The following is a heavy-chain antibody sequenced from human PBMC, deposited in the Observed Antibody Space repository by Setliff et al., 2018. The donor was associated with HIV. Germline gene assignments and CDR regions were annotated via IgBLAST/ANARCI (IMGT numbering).Heavy chain of an antibody. D-gene: IGHD2-21*01. CDR1: GYTFTNYA. Sequence: VSVKVSCKTSGYTFTNYALNWVRQAPGQGLEWMGWINTNTGNPTYAQGFTGRFVFSLDTSVSTAYLQISSLKAEDSAIYYCARVSDTGVDPQTHRDYWGQGTPVTVSS. V-gene: IGHV7-4-1*02. CDR3: ARVSDTGVDPQTHRDY. CDR2: INTNTGNP. J-gene: IGHJ4*02.